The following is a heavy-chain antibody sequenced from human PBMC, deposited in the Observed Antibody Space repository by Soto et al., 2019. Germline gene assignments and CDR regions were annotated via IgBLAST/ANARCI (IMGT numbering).Heavy chain of an antibody. V-gene: IGHV3-48*01. CDR2: ISSSSVTL. CDR1: GFSFSSYS. D-gene: IGHD2-2*01. Sequence: GGSLRLSCAASGFSFSSYSMNWVRQAPGKGLEWVSYISSSSVTLYYADSVKGRFTISRDNAKNSMYLQMNSLRADDTAVYYCVREVVVPAAMDGFNIWGQGTMVTVSS. CDR3: VREVVVPAAMDGFNI. J-gene: IGHJ3*02.